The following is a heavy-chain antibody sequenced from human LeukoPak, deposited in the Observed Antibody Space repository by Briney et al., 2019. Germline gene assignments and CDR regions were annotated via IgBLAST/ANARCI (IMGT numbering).Heavy chain of an antibody. J-gene: IGHJ6*02. Sequence: ASVKVSCKASGYTFTSYDINWVRQATGQGLEWMGLMNPNSGNTGYAQKFQGRVTMTRNTSISTAYMELSSLRSEDTAVYYCARGSYYDILTGYYWVNGMDVWGQGTTVTVSS. CDR2: MNPNSGNT. D-gene: IGHD3-9*01. V-gene: IGHV1-8*01. CDR3: ARGSYYDILTGYYWVNGMDV. CDR1: GYTFTSYD.